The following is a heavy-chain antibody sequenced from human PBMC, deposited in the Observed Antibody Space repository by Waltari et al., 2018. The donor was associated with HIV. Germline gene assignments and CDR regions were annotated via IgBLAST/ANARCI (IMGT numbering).Heavy chain of an antibody. V-gene: IGHV3-15*01. CDR1: GSTFHDAW. CDR3: TTVGGGTRDY. J-gene: IGHJ4*02. CDR2: IKSNTDGETT. Sequence: EVLLVESGGGLGKPGGSLSLSCPASGSTFHDAWMSWVRQAPGKGLEWVGRIKSNTDGETTDYAAPVKGRFTISRDDSKTTLYLEIDSLKTEDTAVYYCTTVGGGTRDYWGQGTLITVSS. D-gene: IGHD3-16*01.